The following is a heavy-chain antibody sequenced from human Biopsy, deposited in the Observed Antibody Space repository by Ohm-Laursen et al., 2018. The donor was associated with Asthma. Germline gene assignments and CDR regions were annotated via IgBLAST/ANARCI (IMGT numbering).Heavy chain of an antibody. CDR2: ISSDANNK. CDR1: GFVFSKSG. CDR3: ARESGQDSGGTGAFDR. V-gene: IGHV3-30*03. D-gene: IGHD4-23*01. J-gene: IGHJ3*02. Sequence: SLRLSCTASGFVFSKSGMHWVRQAPGTGQGWVSLISSDANNKYYKDSVKGRFTISRDNSKLRLYLEINSLRVEDSAVYYCARESGQDSGGTGAFDRWGQGIMVAVSS.